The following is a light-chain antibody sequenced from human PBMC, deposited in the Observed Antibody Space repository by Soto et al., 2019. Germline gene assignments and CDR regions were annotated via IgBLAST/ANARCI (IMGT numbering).Light chain of an antibody. CDR2: RTS. CDR3: MQGSHWPPGT. Sequence: DVVMTQSPLSLPVTLGQPASISCRSSQSLVSSDGNTYLSWLQQRPGQSPRRLIHRTSNRDSGVPDRFSGSGSGTDFTLKISRVEAEDVGVYYCMQGSHWPPGTFGQGTKVDIK. CDR1: QSLVSSDGNTY. J-gene: IGKJ1*01. V-gene: IGKV2-30*01.